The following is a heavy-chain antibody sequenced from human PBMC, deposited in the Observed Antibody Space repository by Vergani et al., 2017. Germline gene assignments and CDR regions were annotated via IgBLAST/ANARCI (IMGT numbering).Heavy chain of an antibody. V-gene: IGHV3-15*01. CDR3: TTDYYGSGSYQLGNILFDY. CDR1: GFNFTDAW. CDR2: IKGEADGGTT. Sequence: HLVESGGGLVKPGGSLRLSCAASGFNFTDAWMTWVRQAPGKGLEWVGRIKGEADGGTTDYDAPVKGRFNISRDNSKKTVYLQMNTLKTEDTGVYFCTTDYYGSGSYQLGNILFDYWGQGTLVTVSS. D-gene: IGHD3-10*01. J-gene: IGHJ4*02.